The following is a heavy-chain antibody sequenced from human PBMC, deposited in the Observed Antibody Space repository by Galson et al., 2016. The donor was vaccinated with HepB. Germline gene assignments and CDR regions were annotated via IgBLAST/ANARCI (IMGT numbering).Heavy chain of an antibody. CDR3: AKDMRCRSTSCYMWDGGFDN. CDR1: GFIFDXXX. Sequence: SLRLSCAASGFIFDXXXMHXXXQVXXXGLXXVSXXXSNXXXIGXADSVXGRFTISRDNAKKSLHLQMXSLRAEDTALXYCAKDMRCRSTSCYMWDGGFDNWGQGXXVTVSS. D-gene: IGHD2-2*02. CDR2: XXSNXXXI. J-gene: IGHJ4*02. V-gene: IGHV3-9*01.